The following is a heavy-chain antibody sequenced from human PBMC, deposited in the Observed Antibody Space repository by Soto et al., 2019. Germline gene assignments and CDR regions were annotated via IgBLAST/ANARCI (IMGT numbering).Heavy chain of an antibody. CDR1: GFTFSNYA. V-gene: IGHV3-23*01. J-gene: IGHJ4*02. Sequence: EVQLLASGGDLVQPGGSLRLSCAASGFTFSNYAMSWVRQAPGKGLEWVSAISGSGGTTYYADSVKGRVTISRDNSKNTLYLQMNSLRAEDTAVYYCANKRGHYSSSYYGAPFDYWGQGTLVTVSA. D-gene: IGHD6-13*01. CDR3: ANKRGHYSSSYYGAPFDY. CDR2: ISGSGGTT.